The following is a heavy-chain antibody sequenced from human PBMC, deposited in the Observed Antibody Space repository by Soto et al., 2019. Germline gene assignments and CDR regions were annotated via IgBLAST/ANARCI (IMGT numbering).Heavy chain of an antibody. Sequence: EVQLVESGGDLVQPGGSLRLSCAASGFTFSSYWMHWVRQVPGKGLVWVSRINSDGGGTNYADSVKGRFTISRDNAKNTLYLQLDSMRAEDTAVYYCAKGAYEFDYWGQGTLVTVSS. J-gene: IGHJ4*02. D-gene: IGHD3-22*01. CDR3: AKGAYEFDY. CDR1: GFTFSSYW. V-gene: IGHV3-74*01. CDR2: INSDGGGT.